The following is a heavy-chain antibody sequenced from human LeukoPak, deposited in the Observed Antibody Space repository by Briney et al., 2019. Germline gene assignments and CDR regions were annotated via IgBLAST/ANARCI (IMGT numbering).Heavy chain of an antibody. V-gene: IGHV3-11*04. J-gene: IGHJ5*01. Sequence: PGGSLRLSCATSGFTFSDYYMSWIRQAPGKGLEWVSYISSSGSPIYYADSVKGRFTISRDNGKNSLYLQMNSLRAEDTAVYYCARDSSGWYHWFDSWGQGTLVTVSS. D-gene: IGHD6-19*01. CDR3: ARDSSGWYHWFDS. CDR2: ISSSGSPI. CDR1: GFTFSDYY.